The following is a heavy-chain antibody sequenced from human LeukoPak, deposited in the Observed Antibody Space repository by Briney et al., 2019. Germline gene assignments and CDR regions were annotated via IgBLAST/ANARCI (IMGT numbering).Heavy chain of an antibody. V-gene: IGHV3-74*01. Sequence: GGSLRLSCAASGFTFSNDWMHWVRQAPGKGLVWVSRINTDGSTTTYADSVKGRFTISRDNAKNTLYLQMTSLRVEDTAVYYCARGRGGSYHYWGQGTLVTVSS. CDR2: INTDGSTT. CDR3: ARGRGGSYHY. CDR1: GFTFSNDW. J-gene: IGHJ4*02. D-gene: IGHD1-26*01.